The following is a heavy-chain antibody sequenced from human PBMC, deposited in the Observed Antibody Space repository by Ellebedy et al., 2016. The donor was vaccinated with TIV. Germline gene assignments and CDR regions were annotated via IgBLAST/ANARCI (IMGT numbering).Heavy chain of an antibody. Sequence: GGSLRLSCAGSGFNFSDYYMSWVRQAPGKGRGWGVGRGGRCDIKYYTDSVKGRFTISRDNANSSLNLQMNRPRAEDTAVYYCTRDPGSTRFYYYYGMDVWGQGTTVTVSS. D-gene: IGHD2-2*01. V-gene: IGHV3-11*01. CDR1: GFNFSDYY. J-gene: IGHJ6*02. CDR3: TRDPGSTRFYYYYGMDV. CDR2: RGGRCDIK.